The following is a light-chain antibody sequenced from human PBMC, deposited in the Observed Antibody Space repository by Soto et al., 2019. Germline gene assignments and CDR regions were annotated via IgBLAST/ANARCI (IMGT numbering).Light chain of an antibody. V-gene: IGLV2-14*01. CDR1: SSDIGTSNY. Sequence: QSVLTQPASGSGSPGQSITVSCTGTSSDIGTSNYVSWYQQHPGKAPKLIISEVSNRPSGVSNRFSGSKSGSTASLTISGLQAEDDADYYCTSYTSSTTWVFGGGTKLTVL. CDR2: EVS. J-gene: IGLJ3*02. CDR3: TSYTSSTTWV.